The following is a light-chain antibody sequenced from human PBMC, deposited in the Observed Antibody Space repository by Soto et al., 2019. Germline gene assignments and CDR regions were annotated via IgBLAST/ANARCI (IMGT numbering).Light chain of an antibody. J-gene: IGKJ2*01. CDR3: QQYGSSPYT. Sequence: EIVLKQSPGTLSLSPGERATLSCRASQRVSSSYLAWYQQKPGQAPRLLIYGASSRATGIPDRFSGSGSGTDFTLTISRLEPEDVAVYYCQQYGSSPYTFGQGTKLEIK. CDR2: GAS. V-gene: IGKV3-20*01. CDR1: QRVSSSY.